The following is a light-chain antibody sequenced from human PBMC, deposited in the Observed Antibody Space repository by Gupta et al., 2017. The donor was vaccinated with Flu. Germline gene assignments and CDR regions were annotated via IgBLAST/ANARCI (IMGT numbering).Light chain of an antibody. Sequence: TLSVSPGERVTLSCRASQTVSFNLAWYQQKPGQTPRLLISGASTRATGVPARFSGSGSGTEFTLTITSLQSEDFAVYYCQQYNSWPPMYTFGQGTKLEIK. J-gene: IGKJ2*01. V-gene: IGKV3-15*01. CDR3: QQYNSWPPMYT. CDR1: QTVSFN. CDR2: GAS.